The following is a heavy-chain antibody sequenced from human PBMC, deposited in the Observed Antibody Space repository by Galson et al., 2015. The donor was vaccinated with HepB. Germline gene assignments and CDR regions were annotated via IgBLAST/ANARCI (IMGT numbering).Heavy chain of an antibody. V-gene: IGHV4-34*01. D-gene: IGHD2-2*01. CDR2: INRHGST. Sequence: ETLSLTCAVYGVPFSGYYWSWIRQSPGRGLEWIGEINRHGSTNYNPSLRSRVTISVDTSNNHFSLKLSSVTAADTAVYYCANAMLGATNAFDIWGQGTMVTVSS. J-gene: IGHJ3*02. CDR1: GVPFSGYY. CDR3: ANAMLGATNAFDI.